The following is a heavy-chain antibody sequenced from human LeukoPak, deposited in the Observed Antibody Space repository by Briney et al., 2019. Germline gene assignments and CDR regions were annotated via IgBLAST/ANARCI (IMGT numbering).Heavy chain of an antibody. D-gene: IGHD3-22*01. CDR2: ISGSGGST. Sequence: GGSLRLSCAASGFTFSSYAMSWVRQAPGKGLEWVSAISGSGGSTFYADCVKGRFTISRDNSKNALYLQMTSMRPEDTAVHYCARYYNNHYDSACLDYWGQGTLVTVSS. CDR1: GFTFSSYA. J-gene: IGHJ4*02. V-gene: IGHV3-23*01. CDR3: ARYYNNHYDSACLDY.